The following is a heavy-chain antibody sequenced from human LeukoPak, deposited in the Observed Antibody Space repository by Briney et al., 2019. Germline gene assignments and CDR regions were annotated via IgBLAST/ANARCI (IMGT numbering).Heavy chain of an antibody. CDR1: GFTFYDYA. D-gene: IGHD6-13*01. CDR3: AKEGSAAAGLPYYYYYYMDV. V-gene: IGHV3-43*02. J-gene: IGHJ6*03. Sequence: GGSLRLSCAASGFTFYDYAMHWVRQAPGKGLEWVSLISGDGGSTYYAYSVKGRFTISRDNSKNSLYLQMNSLRTEDTALYYCAKEGSAAAGLPYYYYYYMDVWGKGTTVTVSS. CDR2: ISGDGGST.